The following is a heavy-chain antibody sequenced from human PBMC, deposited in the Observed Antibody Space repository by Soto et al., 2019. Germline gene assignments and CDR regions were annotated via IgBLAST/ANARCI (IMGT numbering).Heavy chain of an antibody. Sequence: NPSETLSLTCAVSGYSISSGYYWGWIRQPPGKGLEWIGSIYHSGSTYYNPSLKSRVTISVDTSKNQFSLKLSSVTAADTAVYYCASGGCSGGSCPLYYYYGMDVWGQGTTVTVSS. CDR2: IYHSGST. V-gene: IGHV4-38-2*01. CDR3: ASGGCSGGSCPLYYYYGMDV. CDR1: GYSISSGYY. J-gene: IGHJ6*02. D-gene: IGHD2-15*01.